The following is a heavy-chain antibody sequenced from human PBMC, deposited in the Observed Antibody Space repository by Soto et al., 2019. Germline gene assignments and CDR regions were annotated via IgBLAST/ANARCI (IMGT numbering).Heavy chain of an antibody. CDR3: ARHRPVRAPNTEYYGMDV. CDR1: GGSISRSSYY. J-gene: IGHJ6*02. CDR2: IYYSGST. Sequence: SETLSLTCTVSGGSISRSSYYWGWIRQPPGKGLEWIGSIYYSGSTYYNPSLKSRVTISVDTSKNQFSLKLSSVTAADTAVYYCARHRPVRAPNTEYYGMDVWGQGTTVT. V-gene: IGHV4-39*01. D-gene: IGHD3-10*02.